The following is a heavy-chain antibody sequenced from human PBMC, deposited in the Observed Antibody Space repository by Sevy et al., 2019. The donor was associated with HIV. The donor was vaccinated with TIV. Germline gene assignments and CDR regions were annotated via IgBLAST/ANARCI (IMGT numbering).Heavy chain of an antibody. D-gene: IGHD2-8*01. Sequence: ASVKVSCKASGYTFTDYYMHWVGQAPGQGLEWMGWINPNSRGTKYPQHFQGRVTMTRDTSISTTYMELSRLRSDDTGLYYCVRAADIVLAAYYYVMDVWGQGTKVLVSS. V-gene: IGHV1-2*02. CDR2: INPNSRGT. CDR3: VRAADIVLAAYYYVMDV. CDR1: GYTFTDYY. J-gene: IGHJ6*02.